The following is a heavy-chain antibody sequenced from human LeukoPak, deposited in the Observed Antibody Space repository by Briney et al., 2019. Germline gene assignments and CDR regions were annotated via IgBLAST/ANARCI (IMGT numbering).Heavy chain of an antibody. CDR1: GDSVSTKNGA. D-gene: IGHD6-19*01. V-gene: IGHV6-1*01. Sequence: SQTLSLTCAISGDSVSTKNGAWNWIRQSPLRGLEWLGRTYYRSKWETDYAVSVKGRISIEADTSNNQFSLHLNSVTPEDTAVYYCARDEGNTGWFTFDWWGQGTLVTVSS. CDR2: TYYRSKWET. CDR3: ARDEGNTGWFTFDW. J-gene: IGHJ4*02.